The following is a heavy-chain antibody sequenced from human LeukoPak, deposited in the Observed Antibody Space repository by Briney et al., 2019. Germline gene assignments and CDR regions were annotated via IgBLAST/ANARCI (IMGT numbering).Heavy chain of an antibody. D-gene: IGHD3-3*01. J-gene: IGHJ6*03. CDR3: ARDFLVVDFWDAPHYMDV. CDR1: GGSISSYY. Sequence: PSETLSLTCTVSGGSISSYYWSWIRQPPGKGLEWIGYIYYSGSTNYNPSLKSRVTISVDTSKNQFSLKLSSVTAADTAVYYCARDFLVVDFWDAPHYMDVWGKGTTVTVSS. V-gene: IGHV4-59*01. CDR2: IYYSGST.